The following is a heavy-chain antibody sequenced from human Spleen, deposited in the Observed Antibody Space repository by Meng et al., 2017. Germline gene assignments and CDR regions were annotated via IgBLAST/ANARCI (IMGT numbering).Heavy chain of an antibody. D-gene: IGHD6-13*01. CDR1: GYTFTGYY. V-gene: IGHV1-2*02. Sequence: ASVKVSCKASGYTFTGYYMHWVRQAPGQGLEWMGWINPNSGGTNYAQKFQGRVTMTRDTYISTAYMELSRLISDDTAVYYCARDRGSNWYLGAAYYFDYWGQGTLVTVSS. CDR3: ARDRGSNWYLGAAYYFDY. CDR2: INPNSGGT. J-gene: IGHJ4*02.